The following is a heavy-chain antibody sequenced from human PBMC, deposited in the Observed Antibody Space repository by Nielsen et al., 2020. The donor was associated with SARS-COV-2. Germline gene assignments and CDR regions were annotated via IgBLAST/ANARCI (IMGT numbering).Heavy chain of an antibody. Sequence: GESLKISCAASGFTFSSYAMSWVRQAPGKGLEWVSAISGSGGSTYYADSVKGRFTISRDNSKNTLYLQMSSLRAEDTAVYYCARVWFGELLSPDFDYWGQGTLVTVSS. V-gene: IGHV3-23*01. CDR3: ARVWFGELLSPDFDY. CDR1: GFTFSSYA. D-gene: IGHD3-10*01. CDR2: ISGSGGST. J-gene: IGHJ4*02.